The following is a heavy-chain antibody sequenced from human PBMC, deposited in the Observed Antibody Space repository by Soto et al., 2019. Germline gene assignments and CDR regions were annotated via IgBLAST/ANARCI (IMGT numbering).Heavy chain of an antibody. D-gene: IGHD2-2*01. Sequence: EVQLVETGGGLIQPGGSLRLSCAASGFTVSNTYMTWVRQPPGKGLECVSVIYTAGGTNYADSVKGRFIISRDNSKNTLYLQMNSLRAEDTAVYYCARDLPVDKGGFDPWGQGTLVTVSS. CDR1: GFTVSNTY. J-gene: IGHJ5*02. V-gene: IGHV3-53*02. CDR2: IYTAGGT. CDR3: ARDLPVDKGGFDP.